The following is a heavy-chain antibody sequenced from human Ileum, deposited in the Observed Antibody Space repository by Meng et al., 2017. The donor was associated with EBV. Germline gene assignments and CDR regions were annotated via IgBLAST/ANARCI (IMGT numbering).Heavy chain of an antibody. J-gene: IGHJ4*02. CDR1: GGSFSSRKYY. CDR3: ASRELAPFDY. D-gene: IGHD1-26*01. V-gene: IGHV4-39*07. CDR2: IYYSGTT. Sequence: QLQLQESGPGRVKPPETLFLTCGFPGGSFSSRKYYWGWIRQPPGKALEWIASIYYSGTTYYNPSLQSRVSISVDKSKNQVSLNMTSMTAADTAVYYCASRELAPFDYWGQGTLVTVSS.